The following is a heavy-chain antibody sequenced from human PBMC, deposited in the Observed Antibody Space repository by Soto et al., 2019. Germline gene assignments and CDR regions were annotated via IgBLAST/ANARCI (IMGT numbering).Heavy chain of an antibody. CDR3: ASVLLVGRTEYPS. CDR2: IHYTGSA. Sequence: PSETLSLTCTVSGGSISSGGYYWSWIRQHPGKGLEWIGYIHYTGSAYYHPSLKSRVTISVDTSRNQFSPKLTSVTAADTAVYYCASVLLVGRTEYPSWGQGTLVPAPQ. V-gene: IGHV4-31*03. D-gene: IGHD1-26*01. J-gene: IGHJ5*02. CDR1: GGSISSGGYY.